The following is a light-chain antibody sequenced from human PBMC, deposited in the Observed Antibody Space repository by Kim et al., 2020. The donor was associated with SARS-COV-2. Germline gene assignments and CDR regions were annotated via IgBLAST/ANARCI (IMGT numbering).Light chain of an antibody. CDR1: KLGDKY. CDR3: QAWDTTTEAV. J-gene: IGLJ2*01. Sequence: SYELTQPPSMSVSPGQTASISCSGDKLGDKYACWCQQKPGQSPVLVIYQDDKRPLGIPERFSGSNSGNTATLTISGTQAMDEADYYCQAWDTTTEAVFGG. V-gene: IGLV3-1*01. CDR2: QDD.